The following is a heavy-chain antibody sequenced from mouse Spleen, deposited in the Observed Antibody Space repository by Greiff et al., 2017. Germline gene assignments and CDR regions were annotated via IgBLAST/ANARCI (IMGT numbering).Heavy chain of an antibody. CDR1: GFTFSSYA. D-gene: IGHD2-1*01. Sequence: EVMLVESGGGLVKPGGSLKLSCAASGFTFSSYAMSWVRQTPEKRLEWVATISSGGSYTYYPDSVKGRFTISRDNAKNTLYLQMSSLRSEDTAMYYCARHPGNHYFDYWGQGTTLTVSS. J-gene: IGHJ2*01. CDR3: ARHPGNHYFDY. CDR2: ISSGGSYT. V-gene: IGHV5-9-1*01.